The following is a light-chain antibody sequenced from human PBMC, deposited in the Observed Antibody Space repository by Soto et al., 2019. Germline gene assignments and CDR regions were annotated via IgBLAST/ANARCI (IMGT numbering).Light chain of an antibody. J-gene: IGLJ2*01. CDR1: SSDIGGYKY. CDR3: SSYTTSGTFVV. Sequence: QSVLTQPASVSGSPGQSITIYCTGSSSDIGGYKYVSWYQQHPGKAPELMISDVSSRPSGVSDRFSGSKSGNTASLTISGLQAGDEAIYYCSSYTTSGTFVVFGGGTQLTVL. V-gene: IGLV2-14*03. CDR2: DVS.